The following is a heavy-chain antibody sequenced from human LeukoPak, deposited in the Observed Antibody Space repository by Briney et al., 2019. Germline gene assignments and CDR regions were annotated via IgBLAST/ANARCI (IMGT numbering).Heavy chain of an antibody. CDR2: INTNTGNP. CDR1: GGTFSSYA. J-gene: IGHJ4*02. D-gene: IGHD4-17*01. V-gene: IGHV7-4-1*02. CDR3: ARSQTYGDHPPFDY. Sequence: ASVTVSCKASGGTFSSYAISWVRQAPGQGLEWMGWINTNTGNPTYAQGFTGRFVFSLDTSVSTAYIQISSLKTEDTAVYFCARSQTYGDHPPFDYWGQGTLVTVSS.